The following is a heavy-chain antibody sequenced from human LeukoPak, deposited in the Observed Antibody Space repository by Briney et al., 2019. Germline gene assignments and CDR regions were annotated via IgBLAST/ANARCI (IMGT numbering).Heavy chain of an antibody. V-gene: IGHV3-15*01. J-gene: IGHJ4*02. CDR2: IKSKTDGETT. CDR3: TTDSLVMNY. Sequence: GGSLRLSCAASGFTFSSYAMSWVRQAPGKGLEWVGRIKSKTDGETTAYGAPVKGRFTISRDDSKNTQYLQMNSLKPEDTAVYYCTTDSLVMNYWGQGTLVTVSS. D-gene: IGHD2-21*01. CDR1: GFTFSSYA.